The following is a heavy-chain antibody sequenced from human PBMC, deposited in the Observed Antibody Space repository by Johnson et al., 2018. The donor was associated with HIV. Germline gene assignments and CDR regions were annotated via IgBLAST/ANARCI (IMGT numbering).Heavy chain of an antibody. J-gene: IGHJ3*01. D-gene: IGHD1-14*01. Sequence: QVQLVESGGGVVQPGGSLRLSCAASGFTFSSYGMHWVRQAPGKGLEWVAFIRYDGSNKYYADSVKGRFTISRDNSKNTLYLQMNSLRAEDTAVYYCVREHRADESFDLWGQGTMVTVSS. V-gene: IGHV3-30*02. CDR3: VREHRADESFDL. CDR1: GFTFSSYG. CDR2: IRYDGSNK.